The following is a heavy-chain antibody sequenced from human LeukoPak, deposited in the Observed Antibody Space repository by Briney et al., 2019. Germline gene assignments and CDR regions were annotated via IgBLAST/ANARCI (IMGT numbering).Heavy chain of an antibody. D-gene: IGHD6-13*01. J-gene: IGHJ4*02. CDR2: IIPNSGDA. CDR1: GYTFTGYH. CDR3: AREYSSSWGPSFDY. V-gene: IGHV1-2*06. Sequence: AAVKVSCKTSGYTFTGYHLHWVRQVPGQGLEWMGRIIPNSGDAIYAQKLQGRVTMTTDTSTSTAYMELRSLRSDDTAVYYCAREYSSSWGPSFDYWGQGTLVTVSS.